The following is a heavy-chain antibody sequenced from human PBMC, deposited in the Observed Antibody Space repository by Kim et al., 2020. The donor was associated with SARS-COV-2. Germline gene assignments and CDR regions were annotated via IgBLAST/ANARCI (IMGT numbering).Heavy chain of an antibody. V-gene: IGHV3-30*07. D-gene: IGHD2-15*01. Sequence: AVKGRFTISRDNSKSTQYLQMNSLRAEDTAVYDCARDGDIVVVAATLDYWGQGTLITVSS. CDR3: ARDGDIVVVAATLDY. J-gene: IGHJ4*02.